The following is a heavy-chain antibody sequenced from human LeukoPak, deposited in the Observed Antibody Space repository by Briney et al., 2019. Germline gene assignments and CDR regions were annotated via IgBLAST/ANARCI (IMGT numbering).Heavy chain of an antibody. CDR1: GYTFTDFY. CDR2: INPNSCGS. Sequence: GAAVKVSCKASGYTFTDFYMHWLRQAPGQGLEWMGWINPNSCGSDYPQKFQGRVTMTRDTSISTDYMELIRLRSDDTAVYYCARDLNYYGSGSFYFDYWGQGTLVTVSS. J-gene: IGHJ4*02. V-gene: IGHV1-2*02. CDR3: ARDLNYYGSGSFYFDY. D-gene: IGHD3-10*01.